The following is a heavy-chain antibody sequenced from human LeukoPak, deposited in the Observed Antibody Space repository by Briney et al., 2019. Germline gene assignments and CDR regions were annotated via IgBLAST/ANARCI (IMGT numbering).Heavy chain of an antibody. Sequence: SETLSLTCAVYGGSFSGYYWSWIRQPPGKGLEWIGEINHSGSTNYNPSLKSRVTISVDTSKNQFSLKLSSVTAADTAVYYCARGITMPVWGQGTLVTVSS. V-gene: IGHV4-34*01. CDR2: INHSGST. D-gene: IGHD3-10*01. CDR3: ARGITMPV. CDR1: GGSFSGYY. J-gene: IGHJ4*02.